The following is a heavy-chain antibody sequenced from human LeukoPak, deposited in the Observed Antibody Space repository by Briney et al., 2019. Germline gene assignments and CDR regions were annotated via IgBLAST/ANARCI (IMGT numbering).Heavy chain of an antibody. V-gene: IGHV4-30-2*01. Sequence: SETLPLTCTVSGGSISSGGYYWSWIRQPPGKGLEWIGYIYHSGSTYYNPSLKSRVTISVDRSKNQFSLKLSSVTAADTAVYYCARVAFEYSSDYWGQGTLVTVSS. CDR3: ARVAFEYSSDY. CDR1: GGSISSGGYY. D-gene: IGHD6-6*01. J-gene: IGHJ4*02. CDR2: IYHSGST.